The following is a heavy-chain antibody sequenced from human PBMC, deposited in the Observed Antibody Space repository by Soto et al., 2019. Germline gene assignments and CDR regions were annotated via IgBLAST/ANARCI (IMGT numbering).Heavy chain of an antibody. D-gene: IGHD6-6*01. CDR3: ARSQLRRTAFTFDY. V-gene: IGHV4-61*01. CDR1: GDSVSNDNYY. Sequence: SETLSLTCAVSGDSVSNDNYYWSWIRQPPGKGLEWIGYIHYSGTTNYNSYLKSRLSLSVDMSKNQFSLKLASVTAADTAVYFCARSQLRRTAFTFDYWGPGALVTVSS. CDR2: IHYSGTT. J-gene: IGHJ4*02.